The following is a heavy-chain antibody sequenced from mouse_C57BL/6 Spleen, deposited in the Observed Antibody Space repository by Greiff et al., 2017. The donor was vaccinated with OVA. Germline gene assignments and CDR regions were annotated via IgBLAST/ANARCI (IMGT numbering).Heavy chain of an antibody. J-gene: IGHJ3*01. CDR2: IDPSDSYT. V-gene: IGHV1-59*01. D-gene: IGHD1-1*01. CDR1: GYTFTSYW. Sequence: VQLQQPGAELVRPGTSVKLSCKASGYTFTSYWMHWVKQRPGQGLEWIGVIDPSDSYTNYNQKFKGKATLTVDTSSSTAYMQLSSLTSEDSAVYYCARDYYGSSRWFAYWGQGTLVTVSA. CDR3: ARDYYGSSRWFAY.